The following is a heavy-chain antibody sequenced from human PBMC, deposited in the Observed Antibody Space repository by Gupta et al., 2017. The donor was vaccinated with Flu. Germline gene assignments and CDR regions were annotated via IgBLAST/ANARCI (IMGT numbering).Heavy chain of an antibody. J-gene: IGHJ4*02. D-gene: IGHD6-19*01. Sequence: QVQLQESGPGLVQSSETLSLTCTVSGASMDSGYFYWSWVRQPPGKGLEWIGYIYNSGTAKYNPSLQSRVTISIDTSNNHFSLDLTSMPAAATAVYYCARVWGSGWVDYWGQGTLVTVSS. CDR1: GASMDSGYFY. CDR3: ARVWGSGWVDY. CDR2: IYNSGTA. V-gene: IGHV4-61*01.